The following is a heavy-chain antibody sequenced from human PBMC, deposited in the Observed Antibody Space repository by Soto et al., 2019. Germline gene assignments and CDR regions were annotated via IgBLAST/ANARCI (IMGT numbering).Heavy chain of an antibody. J-gene: IGHJ4*02. D-gene: IGHD2-15*01. CDR1: GFIFSEST. CDR3: VKQAHGLDGVAFDY. V-gene: IGHV3-64D*06. Sequence: GGSLRLSCSASGFIFSESTIYWVRQVPGKGLEAISAVSTSGRSTYYADSVKDRFTISRDNSKNTLFLQMGSLRPEDTAIYYCVKQAHGLDGVAFDYWGQGTPVPVSS. CDR2: VSTSGRST.